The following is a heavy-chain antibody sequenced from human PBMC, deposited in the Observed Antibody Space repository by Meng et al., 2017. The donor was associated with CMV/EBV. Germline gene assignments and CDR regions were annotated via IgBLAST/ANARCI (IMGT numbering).Heavy chain of an antibody. J-gene: IGHJ4*02. D-gene: IGHD1-26*01. V-gene: IGHV3-30*04. Sequence: GGSLRLSCAASGFTFSSYAMHWVRQAPGKGLEWVAVISYDGSNKYYADSVKGRFTISRDNSKNTLYLQMNSLRAEDTAVYYCAREGVGWEPLGSPFDYWGQGTLVTVSS. CDR3: AREGVGWEPLGSPFDY. CDR1: GFTFSSYA. CDR2: ISYDGSNK.